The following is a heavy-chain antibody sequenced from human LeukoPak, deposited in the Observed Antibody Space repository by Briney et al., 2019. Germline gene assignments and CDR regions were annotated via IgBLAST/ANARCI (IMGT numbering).Heavy chain of an antibody. Sequence: SGGSLRLSCAASGFTFSSYEMNWVRQAPGKGLEWVSAIGTGGDTYYADSVKGRFTISRENAKNSLYLQMNSLRAGDTAVYYCAREMTTVTYDTFDIWGQGTMVTVSS. CDR3: AREMTTVTYDTFDI. V-gene: IGHV3-13*01. J-gene: IGHJ3*02. CDR1: GFTFSSYE. D-gene: IGHD4-17*01. CDR2: IGTGGDT.